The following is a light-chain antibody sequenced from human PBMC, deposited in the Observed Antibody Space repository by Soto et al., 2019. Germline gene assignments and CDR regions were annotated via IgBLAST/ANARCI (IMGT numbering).Light chain of an antibody. CDR2: INSDGSH. V-gene: IGLV4-69*01. J-gene: IGLJ3*02. Sequence: QPVLTQSPSASASLGASVKLTCTLSSGHSTYAIAWHQQQSGKGPRFLMKINSDGSHSKGDGIFDRFSGSSSGAERHLTISSLQSEDEADYYCQSWGTGIQVFGGGTKLTVL. CDR1: SGHSTYA. CDR3: QSWGTGIQV.